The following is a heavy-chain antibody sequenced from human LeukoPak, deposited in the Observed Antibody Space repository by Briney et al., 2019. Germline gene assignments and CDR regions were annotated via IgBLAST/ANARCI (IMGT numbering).Heavy chain of an antibody. CDR3: VRDRGNPDAFNI. CDR2: INSDESTK. Sequence: GGSLRLSCAASGFNFRPFWMHWVRQAPGKGLVWVSHINSDESTKKYADAVKGRFTISRDNVKNTLYLQMDSLRAEDTAVYYCVRDRGNPDAFNIWGQGTMVTVSS. CDR1: GFNFRPFW. V-gene: IGHV3-74*03. D-gene: IGHD4-23*01. J-gene: IGHJ3*02.